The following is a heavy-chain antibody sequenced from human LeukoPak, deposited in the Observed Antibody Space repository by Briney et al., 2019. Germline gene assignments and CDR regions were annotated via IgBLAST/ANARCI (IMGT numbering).Heavy chain of an antibody. V-gene: IGHV3-64*02. Sequence: GGSLRLSCIASGFTFNLYAMHWVRQAPGKGLEYVSAISSSDGSTYYADSVKGRFTISRDNSKNTLYLQMGSLRPEDMGVYYCVREERGQAMDYWGQGTLVTISS. J-gene: IGHJ4*02. CDR2: ISSSDGST. CDR1: GFTFNLYA. D-gene: IGHD2-2*01. CDR3: VREERGQAMDY.